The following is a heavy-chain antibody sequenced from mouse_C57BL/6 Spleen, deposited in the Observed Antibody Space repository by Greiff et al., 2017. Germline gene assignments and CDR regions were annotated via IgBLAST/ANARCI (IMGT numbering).Heavy chain of an antibody. V-gene: IGHV1-52*01. CDR3: ARFEGTVVARDWYFDV. CDR2: IDPSDSET. CDR1: GYTFTSYW. D-gene: IGHD1-1*01. J-gene: IGHJ1*03. Sequence: QVQLQQSGAELVRPGSSVKLSCKASGYTFTSYWMHWVKQRPIQGLEWIGNIDPSDSETHYSQKFKDKATLTVDKSSSTAYMQLSSLTSEDSAVYCCARFEGTVVARDWYFDVWGTGTTVTVSS.